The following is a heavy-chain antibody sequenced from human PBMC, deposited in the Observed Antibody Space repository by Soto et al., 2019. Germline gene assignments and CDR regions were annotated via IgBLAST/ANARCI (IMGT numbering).Heavy chain of an antibody. D-gene: IGHD3-16*01. CDR1: GGSFSGYY. Sequence: SETLSLTCAVYGGSFSGYYWSWIRQPPGKGLEWIGEINHSGSTNYNPSLKSRVTISVDTSKNQFSLKLSSVTAADTAVYYCARSLRGQLDYWGQGTLVTVSS. J-gene: IGHJ4*02. V-gene: IGHV4-34*01. CDR2: INHSGST. CDR3: ARSLRGQLDY.